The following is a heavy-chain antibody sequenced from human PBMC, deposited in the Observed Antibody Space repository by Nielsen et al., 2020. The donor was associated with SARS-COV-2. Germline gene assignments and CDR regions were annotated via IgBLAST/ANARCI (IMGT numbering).Heavy chain of an antibody. D-gene: IGHD1-26*01. V-gene: IGHV4-39*01. J-gene: IGHJ4*02. CDR2: IYYSGST. Sequence: GSLRLSCTVSGGSISSSSYYWGWIRQPPGKGLEWIGSIYYSGSTYYNPSLKSRVTISVDTSKNQFSLKLSSVTAADTAVYYCARHDIVGATTGWDYWGQGTLVTVSS. CDR1: GGSISSSSYY. CDR3: ARHDIVGATTGWDY.